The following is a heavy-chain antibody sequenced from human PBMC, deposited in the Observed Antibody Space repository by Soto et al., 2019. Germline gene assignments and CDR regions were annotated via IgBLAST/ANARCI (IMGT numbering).Heavy chain of an antibody. J-gene: IGHJ4*02. CDR3: ARSSYSGSYLFDC. CDR1: GYTFTDYA. Sequence: EASVKVSCKASGYTFTDYAMHWVRQAPGQRLEWMGWISTGNGNTKYSQKFQGRVTITADESTSTAYMELSSLRSEDTAVYYCARSSYSGSYLFDCWGQGTLVTVSS. D-gene: IGHD1-26*01. V-gene: IGHV1-3*04. CDR2: ISTGNGNT.